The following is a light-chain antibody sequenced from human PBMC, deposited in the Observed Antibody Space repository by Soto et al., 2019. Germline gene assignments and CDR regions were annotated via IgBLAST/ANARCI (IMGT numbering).Light chain of an antibody. CDR1: SSKIGSNT. CDR2: SNN. Sequence: QSVLTQPPSASGTPGQRVTISCSGSSSKIGSNTVNWYQQLPGTAPKLLIYSNNQRPSGVPGRFSGSKSGTSASLAISGLQSEDEADYYCAAWDDSLNGYGFGTGTKVTVL. CDR3: AAWDDSLNGYG. J-gene: IGLJ1*01. V-gene: IGLV1-44*01.